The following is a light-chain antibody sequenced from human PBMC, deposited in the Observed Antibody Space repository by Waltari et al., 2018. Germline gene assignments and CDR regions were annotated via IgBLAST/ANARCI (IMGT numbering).Light chain of an antibody. J-gene: IGKJ1*01. CDR1: QNIGIN. V-gene: IGKV1-6*01. CDR3: LHDYNYPRT. CDR2: SGS. Sequence: AIQMTQSPSPLSASVGDRVIIPCRASQNIGINLAWYRQKPGKAPDLLIYSGSTLQSGVPSRFSGSGSGTDFTLTISSLQPEDFTTYYCLHDYNYPRTFGQGTKVEI.